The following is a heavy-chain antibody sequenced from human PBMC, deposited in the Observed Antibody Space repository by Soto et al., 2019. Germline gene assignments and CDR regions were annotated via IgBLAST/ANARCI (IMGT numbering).Heavy chain of an antibody. V-gene: IGHV3-21*01. CDR2: ITRNSDI. CDR3: EREENAWPLASGLDA. J-gene: IGHJ6*02. Sequence: PGGSLRLSCAASGFTFSSYSIHWVRQAPGRGLEWVSAITRNSDIYYADSVKGRFTISRDNAKNSVSLQMDSLRAEDTAVYYCEREENAWPLASGLDAWGQGTTVTVYS. D-gene: IGHD2-2*01. CDR1: GFTFSSYS.